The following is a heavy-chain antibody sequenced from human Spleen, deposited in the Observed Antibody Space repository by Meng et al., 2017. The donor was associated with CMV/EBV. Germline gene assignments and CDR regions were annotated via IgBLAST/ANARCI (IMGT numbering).Heavy chain of an antibody. Sequence: LSLTCVGSGFNFNNYWMNWVRQAPGKGLEWVANINEDGSETYYLDSVKGRFTISRDNAKNSLFLQMNSLRADDTAVYYCARDPRGDGGVTFDYWGQGILVTVSS. D-gene: IGHD5-24*01. CDR2: INEDGSET. CDR1: GFNFNNYW. CDR3: ARDPRGDGGVTFDY. J-gene: IGHJ4*02. V-gene: IGHV3-7*01.